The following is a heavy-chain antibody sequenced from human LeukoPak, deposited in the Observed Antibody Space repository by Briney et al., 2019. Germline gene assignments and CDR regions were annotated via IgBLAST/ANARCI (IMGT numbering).Heavy chain of an antibody. CDR3: ARGPPYIVVVTAIGFFDY. Sequence: SETLSLTCAVSGGSISSGGYSWSWIRQPPGKGLEWIGYIYHSGSTYYNPSLKSRVTKSVDRSKNQFSLKLSSVTAADTAVYYCARGPPYIVVVTAIGFFDYWGQGTLVTVSS. V-gene: IGHV4-30-2*01. CDR2: IYHSGST. CDR1: GGSISSGGYS. D-gene: IGHD2-21*02. J-gene: IGHJ4*02.